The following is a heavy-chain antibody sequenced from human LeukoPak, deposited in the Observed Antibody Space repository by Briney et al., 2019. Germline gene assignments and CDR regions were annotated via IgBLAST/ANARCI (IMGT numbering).Heavy chain of an antibody. CDR3: AREGGISGWNWFDP. CDR1: GGSISSGNYS. J-gene: IGHJ5*02. V-gene: IGHV4-30-2*01. Sequence: SQTLSLTCTVSGGSISSGNYSWSWIRQPPGKALEWIGYIYHSGSTYYNPSLNSRVTISVDRSKNHFSLKLSSVTAADTAVYYCAREGGISGWNWFDPWGQGTLVTVSS. CDR2: IYHSGST. D-gene: IGHD6-19*01.